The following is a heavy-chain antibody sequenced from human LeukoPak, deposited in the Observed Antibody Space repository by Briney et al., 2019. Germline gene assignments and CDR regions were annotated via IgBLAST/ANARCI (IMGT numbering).Heavy chain of an antibody. CDR2: TYYRSKWYN. CDR3: ARALRLGWTGVDY. V-gene: IGHV6-1*01. Sequence: SQTLSLTCAISVDIVSSNSAAWNWIRQSPSRGLEWLGRTYYRSKWYNDYAVSVKSRITINPDTSKNQFSLQLNSVTPEDTAVYYCARALRLGWTGVDYWGQGTLVTVSS. CDR1: VDIVSSNSAA. D-gene: IGHD6-19*01. J-gene: IGHJ4*02.